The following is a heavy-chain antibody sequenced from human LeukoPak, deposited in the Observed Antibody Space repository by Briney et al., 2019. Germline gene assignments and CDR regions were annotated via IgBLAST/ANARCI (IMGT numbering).Heavy chain of an antibody. CDR1: GFTFSNYA. Sequence: PGGSLRLSCAASGFTFSNYAMSWVRQAPGKGREWVSAISGGGDNTYYTDSVKGRFTISRDNSKNTLYLQMNSLRVEDTAVYYCATPDSTTWYGRGFDYWGQGTLATVSS. V-gene: IGHV3-23*01. CDR3: ATPDSTTWYGRGFDY. CDR2: ISGGGDNT. J-gene: IGHJ4*02. D-gene: IGHD6-13*01.